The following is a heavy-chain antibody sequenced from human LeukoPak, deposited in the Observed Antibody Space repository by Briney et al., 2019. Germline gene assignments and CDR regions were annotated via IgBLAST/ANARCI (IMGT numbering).Heavy chain of an antibody. Sequence: GGSLRLSCAASGFTFSTYWMSWVRQAPGKGLEWVANIKEDGSEKYYVDSVKGRFTISKDNAKNSLYLQMNSLRAEDTAVYYCATSNWFDWWGQGTLVTVSS. CDR1: GFTFSTYW. CDR2: IKEDGSEK. V-gene: IGHV3-7*01. D-gene: IGHD4-11*01. CDR3: ATSNWFDW. J-gene: IGHJ4*02.